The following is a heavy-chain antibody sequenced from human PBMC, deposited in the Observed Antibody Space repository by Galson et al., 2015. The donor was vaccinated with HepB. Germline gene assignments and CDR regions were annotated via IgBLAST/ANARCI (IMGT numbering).Heavy chain of an antibody. CDR1: GFTFRSYS. CDR3: ARTIIFSAPALDAFDI. J-gene: IGHJ3*02. Sequence: SLRLSCAASGFTFRSYSMNWVRQAPGKGLEWVSSVDGSGNHRYYADSLKGRFIVSRDNARNSLSLQMNSLRAEDTAVYYCARTIIFSAPALDAFDIWGQGTTVTVSS. D-gene: IGHD3-10*01. CDR2: VDGSGNHR. V-gene: IGHV3-21*01.